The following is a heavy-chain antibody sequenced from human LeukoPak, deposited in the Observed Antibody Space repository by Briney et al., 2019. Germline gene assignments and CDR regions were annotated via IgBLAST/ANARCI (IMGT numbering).Heavy chain of an antibody. CDR3: ARRGVVAAFRY. CDR1: GGSISSYY. D-gene: IGHD2-15*01. J-gene: IGHJ4*02. CDR2: IYPSGST. Sequence: SETLSLTCTVSGGSISSYYWSWIRQPAGKGLEWIGHIYPSGSTNYNPSLKSRVTMSVDTSKNQFSLNLSSVTAADTAVYYCARRGVVAAFRYWGQGTLVTVSS. V-gene: IGHV4-4*07.